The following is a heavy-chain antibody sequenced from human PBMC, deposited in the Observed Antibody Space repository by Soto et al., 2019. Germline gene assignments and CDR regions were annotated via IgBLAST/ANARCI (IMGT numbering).Heavy chain of an antibody. CDR3: ASSFTVPAAKGY. CDR2: IYSDGST. CDR1: GFTVSSNF. D-gene: IGHD2-2*01. Sequence: GGSLRLSCAASGFTVSSNFMSWVRQAPGKGLEWVSIIYSDGSTYYADSVKGRFTISRDNSKNTLYLQMNSLRADDTAVYYCASSFTVPAAKGYWGQGTLVTVSS. J-gene: IGHJ4*02. V-gene: IGHV3-66*01.